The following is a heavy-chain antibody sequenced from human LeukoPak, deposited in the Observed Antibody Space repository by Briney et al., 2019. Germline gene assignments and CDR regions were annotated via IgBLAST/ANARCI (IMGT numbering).Heavy chain of an antibody. Sequence: PGGSLRLSCAASGFTVSSNYMSWVRQAPGKGLEWVSVIYSGGSTYYADSVKGRFTISRDNSKNTLYLQMNSLRAEDTAVYYCARTDHYYYYMDFGGKGTTVTVSS. CDR2: IYSGGST. CDR3: ARTDHYYYYMDF. J-gene: IGHJ6*03. CDR1: GFTVSSNY. V-gene: IGHV3-66*02.